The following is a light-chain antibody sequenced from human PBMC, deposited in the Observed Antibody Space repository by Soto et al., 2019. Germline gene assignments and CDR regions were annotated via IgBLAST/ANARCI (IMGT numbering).Light chain of an antibody. J-gene: IGKJ4*01. V-gene: IGKV3D-15*01. CDR1: QSVSSN. CDR3: QQYHAWVT. Sequence: EILMTQSPATLSVSPGETATLSCGTSQSVSSNLAWYQQKPGQAPKLLIYGTSTWATGIPARLSGSGSGTEFTIIIGYLRPEDSAVYFCQQYHAWVTFGGGTKVDIK. CDR2: GTS.